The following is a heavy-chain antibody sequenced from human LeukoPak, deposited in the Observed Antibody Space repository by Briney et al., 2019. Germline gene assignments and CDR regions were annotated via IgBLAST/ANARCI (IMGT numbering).Heavy chain of an antibody. J-gene: IGHJ2*01. CDR2: INPNSGGT. CDR1: GYTFTGYY. CDR3: ARSRSSSSYFDL. V-gene: IGHV1-2*02. Sequence: ASVKVSCKASGYTFTGYYMHWVRQAPGQGLEWMGWINPNSGGTNYAQKFQGRVTMTRDTSISTAYMELSRLRSDDTAVYYRARSRSSSSYFDLWGRGTLVTVSS. D-gene: IGHD6-13*01.